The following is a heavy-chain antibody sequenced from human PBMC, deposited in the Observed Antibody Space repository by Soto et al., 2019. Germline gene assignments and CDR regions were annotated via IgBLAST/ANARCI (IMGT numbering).Heavy chain of an antibody. CDR3: ARDTWAGGGSLPFDY. D-gene: IGHD2-15*01. Sequence: VGSLRLSCAASGFTFSSYEMNWVRQAPGKGLEWVSYISSSGSSIYYADSVKGRFTISRDNAKNSVYLQMNSLRAEDTAVYYCARDTWAGGGSLPFDYWGQGTLVTVS. CDR1: GFTFSSYE. V-gene: IGHV3-48*03. CDR2: ISSSGSSI. J-gene: IGHJ4*02.